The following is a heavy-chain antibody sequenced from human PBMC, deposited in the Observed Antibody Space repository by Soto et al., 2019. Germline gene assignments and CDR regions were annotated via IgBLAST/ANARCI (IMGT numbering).Heavy chain of an antibody. CDR1: GYTFTNYA. D-gene: IGHD3-22*01. CDR3: ATDTLHKPDYYDSSGYYY. CDR2: INAGNGNT. V-gene: IGHV1-3*01. J-gene: IGHJ4*02. Sequence: ASVKVSCKASGYTFTNYAVHWVRQAPGQRLEWMGWINAGNGNTRFSQNLQGRVTMTKDTSTHTVYMELSSLRSEDTAVYYCATDTLHKPDYYDSSGYYYWGQGTLVTAPQ.